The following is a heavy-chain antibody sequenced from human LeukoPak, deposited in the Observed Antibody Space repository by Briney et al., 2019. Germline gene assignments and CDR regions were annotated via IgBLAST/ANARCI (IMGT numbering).Heavy chain of an antibody. CDR2: INWGGGST. V-gene: IGHV3-43*01. J-gene: IGHJ4*01. D-gene: IGHD6-13*01. Sequence: PGGSLRLSCAASGFNFDDYTMHWVRQIPGKSLEWVSLINWGGGSTFYANSVKGRFTISRDTRKSFLYLQMISLRTEDTALYYCAKDLGKVIAAAGTSGFDSWGRGTLVTVSS. CDR1: GFNFDDYT. CDR3: AKDLGKVIAAAGTSGFDS.